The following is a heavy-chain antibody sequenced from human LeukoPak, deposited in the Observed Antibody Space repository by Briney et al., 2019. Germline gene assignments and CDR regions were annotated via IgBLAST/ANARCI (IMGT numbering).Heavy chain of an antibody. J-gene: IGHJ4*02. CDR2: ISAYNGNT. CDR3: ARGYSSSWAAYYFDY. D-gene: IGHD6-13*01. CDR1: GYTFTSYG. Sequence: ASVKVSCKASGYTFTSYGISWVRQAPGQGLEWMGWISAYNGNTNYAQKLQGRVTMTTDASTSTAYMELRSLRSDDTAVYYCARGYSSSWAAYYFDYWGQGTLVTVSS. V-gene: IGHV1-18*01.